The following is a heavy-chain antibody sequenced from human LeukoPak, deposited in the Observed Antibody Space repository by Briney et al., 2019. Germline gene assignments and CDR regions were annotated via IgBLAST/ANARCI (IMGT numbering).Heavy chain of an antibody. CDR3: ARGSSSGYYPSLQAFDI. CDR1: GGSISSYY. Sequence: SETLSLTCTVSGGSISSYYWSWIRQPAGKGLEWIGRIYTSGSTNYNPSLKSRVTMSVDTSKNQFSLKLSSVTAADTAVYYCARGSSSGYYPSLQAFDIWGQGTMVTVSS. J-gene: IGHJ3*02. D-gene: IGHD3-22*01. CDR2: IYTSGST. V-gene: IGHV4-4*07.